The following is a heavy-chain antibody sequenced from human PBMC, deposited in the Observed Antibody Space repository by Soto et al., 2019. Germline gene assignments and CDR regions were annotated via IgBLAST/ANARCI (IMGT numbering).Heavy chain of an antibody. D-gene: IGHD6-13*01. CDR1: GGSISSSSYY. V-gene: IGHV4-39*01. Sequence: QLQLQESGPGLVKPSETLSLTCTVSGGSISSSSYYWGWIRQPPGKGLEWIGSIYYSGSTYYNPSLKSRVTISVDTSKNQFSLKLSSVTAADTAVYYCARPLSIAAAGGAWFDPWGQGTLVTVSS. CDR2: IYYSGST. J-gene: IGHJ5*02. CDR3: ARPLSIAAAGGAWFDP.